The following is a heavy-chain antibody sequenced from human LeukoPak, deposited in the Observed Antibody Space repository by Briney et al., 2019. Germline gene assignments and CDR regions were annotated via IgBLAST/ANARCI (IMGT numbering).Heavy chain of an antibody. J-gene: IGHJ6*02. CDR1: GGSTSSYF. Sequence: PSETLSLTCTVSGGSTSSYFWSWIRQPPGRGLEWIGYIYYSGSTNYNPSLKSRVTISVDTSKNQFSLKLSSVTAADTAVYYCARGGMVRGVDQYGMDVWGQGTTVTVSS. CDR2: IYYSGST. CDR3: ARGGMVRGVDQYGMDV. D-gene: IGHD3-10*01. V-gene: IGHV4-59*08.